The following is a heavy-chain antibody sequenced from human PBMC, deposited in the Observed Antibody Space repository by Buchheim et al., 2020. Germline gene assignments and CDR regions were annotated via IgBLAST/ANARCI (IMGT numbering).Heavy chain of an antibody. CDR1: GDSISSGYYF. CDR3: ARTAWSGWSPYYMDV. V-gene: IGHV4-39*01. D-gene: IGHD3-3*01. CDR2: IYYSGST. Sequence: QLQLQESGPGLVKPSETLSLTCTVSGDSISSGYYFWGWIRQPPGRGLEWIGTIYYSGSTYYNPSLKSRVTISVDTSKNQFSLDLSSVTAADTAVYYCARTAWSGWSPYYMDVWGKGT. J-gene: IGHJ6*03.